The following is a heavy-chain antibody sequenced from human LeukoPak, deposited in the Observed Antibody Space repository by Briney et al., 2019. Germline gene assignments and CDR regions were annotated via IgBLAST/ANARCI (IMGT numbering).Heavy chain of an antibody. Sequence: PSQTLSLTCAVSGGSISSGGYSWSWIRQPPGKGLEWIGYIYYSGSTYYNPSHKSRLTISVDTSKNQFSLKLSSVTAADTAVYLVRGVIPYYMDVWGKGTTVTVSS. CDR3: RGVIPYYMDV. CDR1: GGSISSGGYS. J-gene: IGHJ6*03. V-gene: IGHV4-30-4*07. D-gene: IGHD3-10*01. CDR2: IYYSGST.